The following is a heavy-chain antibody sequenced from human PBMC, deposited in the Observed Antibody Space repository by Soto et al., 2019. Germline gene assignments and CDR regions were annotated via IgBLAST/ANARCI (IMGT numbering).Heavy chain of an antibody. Sequence: ASGGSFSRFYWCGFSQPPGKGLEWIGEINHSGSTNYNPSLKSRVTISVDTSKNQFSLKLSSVTAADTAVYYCARHNFDSSGYYRYQYCMAVWG. J-gene: IGHJ6*02. CDR3: ARHNFDSSGYYRYQYCMAV. D-gene: IGHD3-22*01. CDR2: INHSGST. V-gene: IGHV4-34*01. CDR1: GGSFSRFY.